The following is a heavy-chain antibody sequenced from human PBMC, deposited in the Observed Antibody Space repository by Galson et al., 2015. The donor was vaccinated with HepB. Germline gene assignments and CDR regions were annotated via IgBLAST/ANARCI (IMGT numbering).Heavy chain of an antibody. CDR2: ISSSSSYI. CDR3: ATYGDYYYYGMDV. Sequence: SLRLSCAASGFTFSSYSMNWVRQAPGKGLEWVSSISSSSSYIYYADSVKGRFTISRDNAKNSLYLQMNSLRAEDTAVYYCATYGDYYYYGMDVWGQGTTVTVSS. J-gene: IGHJ6*02. V-gene: IGHV3-21*04. D-gene: IGHD4-17*01. CDR1: GFTFSSYS.